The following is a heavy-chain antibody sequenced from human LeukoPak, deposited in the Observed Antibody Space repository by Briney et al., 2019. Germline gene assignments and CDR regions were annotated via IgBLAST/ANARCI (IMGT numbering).Heavy chain of an antibody. J-gene: IGHJ4*02. CDR1: GFTFSSYE. CDR2: ISYTGSNK. V-gene: IGHV3-48*03. Sequence: GGSLRLSCAASGFTFSSYEMNWVRQAPGKGLEWLSYISYTGSNKYYADSVKGRFTISRDNSKNTLYLQMNSLRAEDTAVYYCARKTILGAPGYWGQGTLVTVSS. D-gene: IGHD1-26*01. CDR3: ARKTILGAPGY.